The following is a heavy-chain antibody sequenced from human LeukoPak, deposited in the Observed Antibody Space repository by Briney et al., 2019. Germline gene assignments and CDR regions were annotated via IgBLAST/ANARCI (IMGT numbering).Heavy chain of an antibody. CDR3: ARVKSAVDPFFQH. J-gene: IGHJ1*01. V-gene: IGHV3-11*04. CDR2: ISGSGSTK. Sequence: GGSLRLSCAASGFTFSDYYMSWIRQAPGKGLEWISYISGSGSTKYYADSVKGRFTISRDNAKNSLYLQMNSLRAEDTAVYYCARVKSAVDPFFQHWGQGTLVTVSS. D-gene: IGHD6-19*01. CDR1: GFTFSDYY.